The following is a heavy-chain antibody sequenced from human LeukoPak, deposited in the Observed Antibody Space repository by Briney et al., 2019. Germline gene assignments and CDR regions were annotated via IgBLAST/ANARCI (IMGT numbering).Heavy chain of an antibody. J-gene: IGHJ6*03. CDR3: ARARYFDWLLHYYYYMDV. D-gene: IGHD3-9*01. Sequence: ASVKVSCKASGYTFTGYYMHWVRQAPGQGLEWMGWINPNSGGTNYAQKFQGRVTMTRDTFISTAYMELSRLRSDDTAVYYCARARYFDWLLHYYYYMDVWGKGTTVTVSS. CDR1: GYTFTGYY. CDR2: INPNSGGT. V-gene: IGHV1-2*02.